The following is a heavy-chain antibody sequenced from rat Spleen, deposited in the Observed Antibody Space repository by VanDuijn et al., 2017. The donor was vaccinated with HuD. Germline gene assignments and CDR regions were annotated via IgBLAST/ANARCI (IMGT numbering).Heavy chain of an antibody. CDR1: GFIFRNYD. Sequence: EVQLVESGGDLVQPGRSLKLSCAASGFIFRNYDMAWVRQAPTKGLEWIASISSGGGNTYYRDSVKGRFTISRDNAKNTQYLQMDSLRPEDTATYHCVTSLYWVLDYWGQGVMVTVSS. J-gene: IGHJ2*01. CDR3: VTSLYWVLDY. D-gene: IGHD1-1*01. V-gene: IGHV5S13*01. CDR2: ISSGGGNT.